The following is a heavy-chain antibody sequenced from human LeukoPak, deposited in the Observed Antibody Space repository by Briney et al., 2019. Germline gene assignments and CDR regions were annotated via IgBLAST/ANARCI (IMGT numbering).Heavy chain of an antibody. V-gene: IGHV3-49*03. D-gene: IGHD3-16*02. CDR2: IRSKAYGGTT. Sequence: GGSLRLSCTASGFTFGDYAMSWFRQAPGKGLEWVGFIRSKAYGGTTEYAASVKGRFTISRDDSKSIAYLQMNSLKTEDTAVYYCTRLRIIITFGGVIVDRVGDYWGQGTLVTVSS. CDR3: TRLRIIITFGGVIVDRVGDY. CDR1: GFTFGDYA. J-gene: IGHJ4*02.